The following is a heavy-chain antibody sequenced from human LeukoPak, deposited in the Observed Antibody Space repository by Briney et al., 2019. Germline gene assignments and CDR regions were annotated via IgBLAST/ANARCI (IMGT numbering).Heavy chain of an antibody. V-gene: IGHV3-7*01. D-gene: IGHD5-18*01. Sequence: GSLRLSCAASGFTFSSYWMSWVRQAPGKGLEWVANIKQDGSEKYYVDSVKGRFTISRDNSKNTLYLQMNSLRAEDTAVYYCAKVAAMAENWFDPWGQGTLVTVSS. CDR1: GFTFSSYW. CDR2: IKQDGSEK. CDR3: AKVAAMAENWFDP. J-gene: IGHJ5*02.